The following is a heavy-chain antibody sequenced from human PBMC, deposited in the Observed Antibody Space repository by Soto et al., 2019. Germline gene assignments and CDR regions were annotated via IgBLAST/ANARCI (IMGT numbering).Heavy chain of an antibody. Sequence: QLQLQESGPGLVKPSETLSLTCTVSGGSISSSSYYWGWIRQPPGKVLEWIGSIFYTGSTYHNPSRNGPATRPVATSKNQSPLKLCSLTAPDTAVYYCARQGRYYKDSSGYYVDYWGQGTLVTVSS. CDR2: IFYTGST. V-gene: IGHV4-39*01. CDR3: ARQGRYYKDSSGYYVDY. D-gene: IGHD3-22*01. J-gene: IGHJ4*02. CDR1: GGSISSSSYY.